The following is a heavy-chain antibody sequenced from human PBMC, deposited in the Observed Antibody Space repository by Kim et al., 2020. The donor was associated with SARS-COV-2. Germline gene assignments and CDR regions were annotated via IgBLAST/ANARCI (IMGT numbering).Heavy chain of an antibody. CDR1: GYTFTTSA. D-gene: IGHD2-2*01. CDR3: VVGPSRLTGPPDYFKD. Sequence: ASVKVSCKASGYTFTTSAMNWVRQAPGQGLEWMGWINTNTGDPTYAQGFTGRFVFSLDTSVNTAYLQISSLKPDDTAVYYCVVGPSRLTGPPDYFKDWGQGTLVTVSS. CDR2: INTNTGDP. V-gene: IGHV7-4-1*02. J-gene: IGHJ4*02.